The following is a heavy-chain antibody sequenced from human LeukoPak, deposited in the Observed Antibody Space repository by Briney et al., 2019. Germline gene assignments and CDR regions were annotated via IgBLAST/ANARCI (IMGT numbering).Heavy chain of an antibody. CDR2: NSAYNGNT. D-gene: IGHD4-23*01. V-gene: IGHV1-18*01. CDR1: GYTFTSYG. CDR3: ARDDPPCYGGNGWYFDL. Sequence: EASVNVSCKASGYTFTSYGISWVRQAPGRGLEWMGWNSAYNGNTNYAQKLQGRVTMTTDTSTSTAYMELRSLRSDDTAVYYCARDDPPCYGGNGWYFDLWGRGTLVTVSS. J-gene: IGHJ2*01.